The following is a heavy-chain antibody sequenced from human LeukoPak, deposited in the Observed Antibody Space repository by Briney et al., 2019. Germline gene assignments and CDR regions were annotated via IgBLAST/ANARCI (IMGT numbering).Heavy chain of an antibody. D-gene: IGHD1-26*01. J-gene: IGHJ5*02. CDR1: GGSISSGDYY. V-gene: IGHV4-30-4*08. CDR2: IYYSGST. CDR3: AHYSGSYLSWFEP. Sequence: SQTLSLTCTVSGGSISSGDYYWSSIRQPPGKGLEWIGYIYYSGSTYYNPSLKSRVTISVDTSKNQFSLKLSSMTAADTAVNYCAHYSGSYLSWFEPWGRGSWSPSPQ.